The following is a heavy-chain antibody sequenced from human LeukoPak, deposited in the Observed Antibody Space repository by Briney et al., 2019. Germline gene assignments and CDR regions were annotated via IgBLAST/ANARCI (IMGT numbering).Heavy chain of an antibody. CDR3: AGTYYYGSGSYYPFSWFDP. Sequence: SETLSLTCTVSGGSISSYYWSWIRQPAGKGLEWIGRIYTSGSTNYNPFLKSRVTMSVDTSKNQFSLKLSSVTAADTAVYYCAGTYYYGSGSYYPFSWFDPWGQGTLVTVSS. D-gene: IGHD3-10*01. CDR1: GGSISSYY. J-gene: IGHJ5*02. V-gene: IGHV4-4*07. CDR2: IYTSGST.